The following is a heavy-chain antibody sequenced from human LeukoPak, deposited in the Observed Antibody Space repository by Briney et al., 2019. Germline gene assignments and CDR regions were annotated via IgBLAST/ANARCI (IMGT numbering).Heavy chain of an antibody. D-gene: IGHD3-10*01. J-gene: IGHJ5*02. CDR1: GGTFSSYA. CDR3: ARDRTPRAKNLRITMVRGVSNWFDP. Sequence: ASVKVSCKASGGTFSSYAISWVRQAPGQGLEWMGGIIPIFGTANYAQKFQGRVTITADKSTSTAYTELSSLRSEDAAVYYCARDRTPRAKNLRITMVRGVSNWFDPWGQGTLVTVSS. V-gene: IGHV1-69*06. CDR2: IIPIFGTA.